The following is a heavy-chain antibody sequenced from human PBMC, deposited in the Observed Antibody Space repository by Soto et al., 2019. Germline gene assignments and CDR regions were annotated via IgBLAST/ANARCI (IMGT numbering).Heavy chain of an antibody. J-gene: IGHJ4*02. V-gene: IGHV3-30-3*01. CDR1: GFTFSSYA. Sequence: TGGSLRLSCAASGFTFSSYAMHWVRQAPGKGLEWVAVISYDGSNKYYADSVKGRFTISRDNSKNTLYLQMNSLRAEDTAVYYCAREVVPDYWGQGTLVTVSS. CDR3: AREVVPDY. D-gene: IGHD2-15*01. CDR2: ISYDGSNK.